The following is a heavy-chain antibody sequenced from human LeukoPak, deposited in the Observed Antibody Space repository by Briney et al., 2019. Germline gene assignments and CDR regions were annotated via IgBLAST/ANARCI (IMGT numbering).Heavy chain of an antibody. CDR1: GDSISSSNYF. J-gene: IGHJ6*02. V-gene: IGHV4-39*01. Sequence: TETLSLTCTVSGDSISSSNYFWGWIRQPPGKGLEWVGNIYHSWNTFYNPSLKSRVTISADTSKNQFSLKLTFVTVADTAVYYCARQLYSSATVWGQGTTVIVSS. CDR3: ARQLYSSATV. D-gene: IGHD6-25*01. CDR2: IYHSWNT.